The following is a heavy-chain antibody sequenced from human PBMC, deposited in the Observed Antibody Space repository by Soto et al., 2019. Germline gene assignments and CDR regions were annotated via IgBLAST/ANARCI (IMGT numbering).Heavy chain of an antibody. CDR2: IYYSGST. D-gene: IGHD2-2*01. Sequence: SETLSLTCTVSGGSISSYYWSWIRQPPGKGLEWIGYIYYSGSTNYNPSLKSRVTISVDTSKNQFSLKLSSVTAADTAVYYCARVREEKDIVVVPAATRGGLRLGIWFDPWGQGTLVTVSS. J-gene: IGHJ5*02. V-gene: IGHV4-59*01. CDR1: GGSISSYY. CDR3: ARVREEKDIVVVPAATRGGLRLGIWFDP.